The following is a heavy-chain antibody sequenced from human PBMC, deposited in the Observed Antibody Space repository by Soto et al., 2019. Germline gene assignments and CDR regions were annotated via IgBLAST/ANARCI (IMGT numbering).Heavy chain of an antibody. Sequence: SVKVSCKASGGTFSSYTISWVRQAPGQGLEWMGRIIPILGIANYAQKFQGRVTTTADKSTSTAYMELSSLRSEDTAVYYCARGSTGSGYDLGGRYYYYYMDVWGKGTTVTVSS. V-gene: IGHV1-69*02. CDR1: GGTFSSYT. CDR2: IIPILGIA. CDR3: ARGSTGSGYDLGGRYYYYYMDV. D-gene: IGHD5-12*01. J-gene: IGHJ6*03.